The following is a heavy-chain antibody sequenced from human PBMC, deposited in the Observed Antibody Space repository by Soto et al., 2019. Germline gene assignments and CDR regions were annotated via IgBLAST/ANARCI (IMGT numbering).Heavy chain of an antibody. CDR1: GDSVSTNGAA. CDR3: ARDKHDYFNRGIGFDT. CDR2: TYYRSKWYN. V-gene: IGHV6-1*01. J-gene: IGHJ5*02. Sequence: SQTLSLTCAISGDSVSTNGAAWNWIRQSPSRGLEWLGRTYYRSKWYNDYAVSVKSRITINPDTSKSQFSLQLNSVTPEDTAVYYRARDKHDYFNRGIGFDTWGQGILVTVSS. D-gene: IGHD4-17*01.